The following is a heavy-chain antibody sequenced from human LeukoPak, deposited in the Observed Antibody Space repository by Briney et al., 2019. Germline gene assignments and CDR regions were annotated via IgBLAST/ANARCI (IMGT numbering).Heavy chain of an antibody. CDR3: AIDQPVAGVSNFDS. CDR2: INPNTGNP. V-gene: IGHV7-4-1*02. D-gene: IGHD6-19*01. CDR1: GYTFTRYA. Sequence: ASVKVSCKASGYTFTRYAMNWLRQAPGQGLEWMGWINPNTGNPTYAQAFTGRFVFTLDTSVSTAYLQISSLKTEDTAVYYCAIDQPVAGVSNFDSWGQGTLVTVSS. J-gene: IGHJ4*02.